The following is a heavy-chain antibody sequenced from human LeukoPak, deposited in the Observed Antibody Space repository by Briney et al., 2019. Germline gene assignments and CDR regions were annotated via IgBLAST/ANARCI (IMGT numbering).Heavy chain of an antibody. D-gene: IGHD6-19*01. V-gene: IGHV1-46*01. J-gene: IGHJ5*02. CDR2: INPSGGST. CDR1: GGTFTSYY. CDR3: AREAVVAGRGPWFDP. Sequence: ASVKVSCKASGGTFTSYYMHWVRRAPGQGLEWMGIINPSGGSTSYAQKFQGRVTMTRDTSTSTVYMELSSLRSEDTAVYYCAREAVVAGRGPWFDPWGQGTLVTVSS.